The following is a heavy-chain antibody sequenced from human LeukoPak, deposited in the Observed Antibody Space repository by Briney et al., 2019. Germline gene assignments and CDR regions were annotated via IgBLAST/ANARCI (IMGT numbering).Heavy chain of an antibody. CDR3: ASVPAVIDY. J-gene: IGHJ4*02. D-gene: IGHD2-2*01. CDR1: GFTFSSYW. Sequence: PGGSLRLSCAASGFTFSSYWTSWVRQAPGKGLEWVANIKQDGSEKYYVDSVKGRFTISRDNAKNALYLQMNSLRAEDTAVYCCASVPAVIDYWGQGTLVTVSS. V-gene: IGHV3-7*01. CDR2: IKQDGSEK.